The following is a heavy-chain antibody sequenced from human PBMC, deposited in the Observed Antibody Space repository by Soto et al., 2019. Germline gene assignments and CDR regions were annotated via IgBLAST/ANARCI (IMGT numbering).Heavy chain of an antibody. D-gene: IGHD1-7*01. V-gene: IGHV4-31*03. J-gene: IGHJ6*02. Sequence: SETLSLTCTVSGGSISSGGYYWSWIRQHPGKGLEWIGYIYYSGSTYYNPSLKSRVTISVDTSKNQFSLKLSSVTAADTAVYYCARASYDGNYVAAMDVWGQGTTVTVSS. CDR1: GGSISSGGYY. CDR3: ARASYDGNYVAAMDV. CDR2: IYYSGST.